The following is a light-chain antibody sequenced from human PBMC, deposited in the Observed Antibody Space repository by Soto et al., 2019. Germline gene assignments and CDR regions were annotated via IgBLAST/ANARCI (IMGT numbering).Light chain of an antibody. CDR3: SSYTRSNTGV. CDR2: EVS. J-gene: IGLJ3*02. V-gene: IGLV2-14*01. CDR1: SSDVGGYNY. Sequence: QSVLTQPAPVSGSPGQSITISCTGTSSDVGGYNYVSWYQQHPGKAPKLMIYEVSNRPSGVSNRFSGSKSGNTASLTISGLQPEDEADYYCSSYTRSNTGVFGGGTQLTVL.